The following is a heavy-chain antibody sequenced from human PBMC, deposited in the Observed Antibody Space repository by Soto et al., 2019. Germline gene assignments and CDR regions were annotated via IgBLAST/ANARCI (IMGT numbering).Heavy chain of an antibody. D-gene: IGHD2-15*01. Sequence: PGGSLRLSCRASGFTFGDYIMSWVRQAPGKGLEWVGFIRSKAYGERTEYAASVRGRFTISRDDSGGIAYLQMNGLKTEDTAVYYCTRDSGGYVRYYNYGMDVWGQGTTVTVSS. V-gene: IGHV3-49*04. CDR2: IRSKAYGERT. CDR1: GFTFGDYI. CDR3: TRDSGGYVRYYNYGMDV. J-gene: IGHJ6*02.